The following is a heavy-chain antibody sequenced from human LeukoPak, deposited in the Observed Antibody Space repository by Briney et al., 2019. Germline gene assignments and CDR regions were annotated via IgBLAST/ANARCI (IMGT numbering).Heavy chain of an antibody. CDR2: ISTYNGNT. J-gene: IGHJ2*01. Sequence: ASVTVSCQASGYSFTTYAISWVRQAPGRGLEWMGWISTYNGNTNYAQKFQSRVTLTTDTSTSTAYMDLRSLRSDDTAVYHCARVTLGSWYFDLWGRGTLVTVSS. CDR1: GYSFTTYA. D-gene: IGHD2-15*01. V-gene: IGHV1-18*01. CDR3: ARVTLGSWYFDL.